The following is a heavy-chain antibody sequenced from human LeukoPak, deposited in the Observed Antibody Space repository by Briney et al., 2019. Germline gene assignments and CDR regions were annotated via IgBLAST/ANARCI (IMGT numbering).Heavy chain of an antibody. CDR3: ATSSGNNPFDY. V-gene: IGHV5-10-1*01. Sequence: ETLSLTCTVSGGSISSYYWSWIRQPPGKGLEWIGRITPSDSYTNYSPSFRGHVTISADKSSTTAYLQWSSLRASDTAMYYCATSSGNNPFDYWGQGTLVTVSS. CDR2: ITPSDSYT. J-gene: IGHJ4*02. CDR1: GGSISSYY. D-gene: IGHD1-14*01.